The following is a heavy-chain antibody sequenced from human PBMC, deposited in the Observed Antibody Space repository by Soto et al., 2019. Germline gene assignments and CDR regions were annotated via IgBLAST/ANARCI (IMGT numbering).Heavy chain of an antibody. V-gene: IGHV1-46*01. J-gene: IGHJ4*02. CDR2: INPSGGST. CDR3: ASAIQAIT. Sequence: ASVKVSCKASGYTFTSYYMHWVRQAPGQGLEWMGIINPSGGSTSYAQKFQGRVTMTRDTSTSTAYMELRSLRSDDTAVYYCASAIQAITWGQGTLVTVSS. CDR1: GYTFTSYY. D-gene: IGHD5-12*01.